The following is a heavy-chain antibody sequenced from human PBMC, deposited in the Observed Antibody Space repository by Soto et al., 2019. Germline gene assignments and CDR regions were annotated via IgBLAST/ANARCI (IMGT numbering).Heavy chain of an antibody. D-gene: IGHD4-17*01. CDR2: ISSSGSYI. CDR3: ARVRTHGDYGVGAFDI. CDR1: GFTFSSYT. V-gene: IGHV3-21*01. Sequence: PGGSLRLSCAASGFTFSSYTMNWVRQAPGKGLEWVSSISSSGSYIYYADSLKGRFTISRDNAKTSLHLQMNSLRAEDTALYYCARVRTHGDYGVGAFDIWGQGTMVTVSS. J-gene: IGHJ3*02.